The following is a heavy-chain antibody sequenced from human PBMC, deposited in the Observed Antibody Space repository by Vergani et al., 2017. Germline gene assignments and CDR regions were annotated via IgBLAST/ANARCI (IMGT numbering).Heavy chain of an antibody. CDR2: IVSSGPYI. Sequence: VQLVESGGGLVKPGGSLRLSCAASGFTFSDFSLSWVRQAPGKGLEWVAVIVSSGPYINYADLVKGRFIISRANTNNSLFLQLRSLRAEDAAVYYCARDCTSGGCPDNYGMDVWGQGATVTVSS. CDR3: ARDCTSGGCPDNYGMDV. CDR1: GFTFSDFS. V-gene: IGHV3-21*06. D-gene: IGHD2-8*01. J-gene: IGHJ6*02.